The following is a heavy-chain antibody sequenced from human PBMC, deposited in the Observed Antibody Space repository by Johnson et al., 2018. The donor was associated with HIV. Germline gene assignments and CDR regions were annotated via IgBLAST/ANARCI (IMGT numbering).Heavy chain of an antibody. Sequence: VQLVESGGGVVQPGRSLRLSCAASGLNVSSNYMSWVRQAPGKGLEWVSVIYSGGSTYYADSVKGSFTISRDNSKNTLSLQMNSLRAEDTAVYYCASSAPGLLPNDAFDIWGQGTMVTVSS. V-gene: IGHV3-66*01. CDR1: GLNVSSNY. D-gene: IGHD2-15*01. CDR2: IYSGGST. CDR3: ASSAPGLLPNDAFDI. J-gene: IGHJ3*02.